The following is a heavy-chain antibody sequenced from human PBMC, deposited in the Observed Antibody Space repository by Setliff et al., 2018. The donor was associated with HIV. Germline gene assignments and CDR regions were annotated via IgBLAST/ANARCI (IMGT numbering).Heavy chain of an antibody. CDR1: GGTFSSYA. J-gene: IGHJ4*02. CDR2: IIPFLGTT. V-gene: IGHV1-69*10. Sequence: SVKVSCKASGGTFSSYAISWVRQAPGQGLEWMGGIIPFLGTTNYAQQLQGRVSITTDTSTSTAYMELSSLRSEDTAVYYCARVTGYCSGGSCYGFDYWGQGTLVTVSS. CDR3: ARVTGYCSGGSCYGFDY. D-gene: IGHD2-15*01.